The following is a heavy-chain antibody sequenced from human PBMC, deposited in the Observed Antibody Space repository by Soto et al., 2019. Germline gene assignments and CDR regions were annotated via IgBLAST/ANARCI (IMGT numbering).Heavy chain of an antibody. CDR1: GDSISSGYY. J-gene: IGHJ6*02. Sequence: SETLSLTCAVSGDSISSGYYWAWIRQPPGKGLEWIGSIYHSGTTYYNPSLKSRVTISVDTSKNQFSLKLSSVTAADSAVYYCASHRYPNYYGMDVWGQATTVTVFS. D-gene: IGHD1-1*01. V-gene: IGHV4-38-2*01. CDR3: ASHRYPNYYGMDV. CDR2: IYHSGTT.